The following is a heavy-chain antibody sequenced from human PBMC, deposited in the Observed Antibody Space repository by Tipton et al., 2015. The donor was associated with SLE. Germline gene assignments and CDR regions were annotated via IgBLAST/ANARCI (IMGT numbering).Heavy chain of an antibody. CDR1: GGSVSSGGYY. J-gene: IGHJ4*02. D-gene: IGHD1-26*01. CDR3: ARVDSGNLLFDL. V-gene: IGHV4-61*08. CDR2: IYYSGSASYNRGGT. Sequence: LRLSCTVSGGSVSSGGYYWSWIRQHPGKGLEWIGYIYYSGSASYNRGGTNYKSSLKSRVTILVDTSKNQFSLQLSSVTAADTAVYYCARVDSGNLLFDLWGQGTLVTVSS.